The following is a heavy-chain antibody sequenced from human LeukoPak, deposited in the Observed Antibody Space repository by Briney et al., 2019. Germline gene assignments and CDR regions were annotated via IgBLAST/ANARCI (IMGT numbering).Heavy chain of an antibody. V-gene: IGHV3-23*01. J-gene: IGHJ4*02. CDR1: GLTFNNYP. CDR3: AKAALGRRAGVICYYIGY. Sequence: GGSVRLSCAASGLTFNNYPVSWGRQAPGQGVEGDSAISGRDAGTFYADSVKGRLTISRDNSKNTLYLQMNSLRAEDAAVYFCAKAALGRRAGVICYYIGYWGQGTLVTVSS. D-gene: IGHD2-15*01. CDR2: ISGRDAGT.